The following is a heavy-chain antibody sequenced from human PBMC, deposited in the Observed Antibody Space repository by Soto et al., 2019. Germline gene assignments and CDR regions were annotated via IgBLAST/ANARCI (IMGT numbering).Heavy chain of an antibody. CDR1: GDSISTYN. V-gene: IGHV4-59*01. D-gene: IGHD5-12*01. CDR3: ARVAADIASWLDP. CDR2: IYYSGVT. J-gene: IGHJ5*02. Sequence: QGQLQESGPGLVKPSETLSLTCTVSGDSISTYNWGWIRQPQGKGLEWIGCIYYSGVTNSNPSLKSRVTISVDTPKNQLSLKLNSVTAADTAVYYCARVAADIASWLDPWGQGTLVTVSS.